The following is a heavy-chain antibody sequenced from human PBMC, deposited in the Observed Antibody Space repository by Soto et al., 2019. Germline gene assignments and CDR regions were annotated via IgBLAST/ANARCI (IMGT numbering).Heavy chain of an antibody. CDR2: ISSSSSYI. CDR1: GYTFTNYW. Sequence: GESLKISCQTSGYTFTNYWIGWVRQMPGGGLEWVSSISSSSSYIYYADSVKGRFTISRDNAKNSLYLQMNSLRAEDTAVYYCARDWGSGWHYGMDVWGQGTTVTVSS. V-gene: IGHV3-21*01. CDR3: ARDWGSGWHYGMDV. D-gene: IGHD6-19*01. J-gene: IGHJ6*02.